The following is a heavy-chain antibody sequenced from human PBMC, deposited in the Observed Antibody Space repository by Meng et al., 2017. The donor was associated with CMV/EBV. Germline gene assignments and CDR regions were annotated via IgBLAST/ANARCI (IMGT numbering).Heavy chain of an antibody. Sequence: SCAASGFTFSSYGMHWVRQAPGKGLEWVAFIRCDGSNKYYADSVKGRFTISRDNSKNTLYLQMNSLRAEDTAVYYCANVAQSPGWELHHYYYGMDVWGQGTTVTV. CDR3: ANVAQSPGWELHHYYYGMDV. CDR2: IRCDGSNK. V-gene: IGHV3-30*02. D-gene: IGHD1-26*01. CDR1: GFTFSSYG. J-gene: IGHJ6*02.